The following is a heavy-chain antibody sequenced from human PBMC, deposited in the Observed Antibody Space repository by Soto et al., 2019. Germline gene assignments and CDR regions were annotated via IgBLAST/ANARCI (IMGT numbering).Heavy chain of an antibody. J-gene: IGHJ5*02. Sequence: SETLSLTCIVSGVSIGSGYSTWIRQSPGKGLEWIGNIYYSGSTYYNPSLKSRVTISLDTSKNQFSLKLSSVTAADTAVYYCARRGYSYGTGWFDPWGQGTLVTVSS. CDR2: IYYSGST. CDR1: GVSIGSGY. CDR3: ARRGYSYGTGWFDP. D-gene: IGHD5-18*01. V-gene: IGHV4-59*08.